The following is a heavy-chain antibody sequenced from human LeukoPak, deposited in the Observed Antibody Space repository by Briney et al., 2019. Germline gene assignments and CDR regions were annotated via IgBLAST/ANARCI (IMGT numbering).Heavy chain of an antibody. J-gene: IGHJ3*02. Sequence: GGSLRLSCTASGFIFSTYWMHWVRQAPGKGLVWVSRINSVGSSTNYADSVKGRFTISRDNAKNMLYLQMNSLRAEDTAAYYCARVRDYDYVWGRREDAFDIWGQGTMVTVSS. V-gene: IGHV3-74*01. CDR3: ARVRDYDYVWGRREDAFDI. CDR2: INSVGSST. CDR1: GFIFSTYW. D-gene: IGHD3-16*01.